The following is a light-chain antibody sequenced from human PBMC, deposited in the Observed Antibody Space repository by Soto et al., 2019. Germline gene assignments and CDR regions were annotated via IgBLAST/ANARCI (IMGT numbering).Light chain of an antibody. Sequence: QSALTQPPSASGSPGQSVTISCAGTINDVGGYNYVSWYQQHPGKVPQLMIYQVTKRPSGVPDRFSASKSDTTASLTISGLQAEDEGDYYYMSYAGGNRFVFGTGTKATVL. J-gene: IGLJ1*01. CDR1: INDVGGYNY. V-gene: IGLV2-8*01. CDR3: MSYAGGNRFV. CDR2: QVT.